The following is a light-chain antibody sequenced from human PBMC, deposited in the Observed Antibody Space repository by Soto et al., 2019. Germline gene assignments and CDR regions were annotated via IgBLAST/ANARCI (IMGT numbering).Light chain of an antibody. Sequence: EIVMTQSPAPLSVSPGERATLFCRASLRVGRTLAWYQQKPGQSPRLLVYGASTRANGTPARFSGSGSGTEFTLTISSLQSEDVAVYYCQQYNQWPPYTFGQGTKVEIK. CDR3: QQYNQWPPYT. V-gene: IGKV3-15*01. J-gene: IGKJ2*01. CDR1: LRVGRT. CDR2: GAS.